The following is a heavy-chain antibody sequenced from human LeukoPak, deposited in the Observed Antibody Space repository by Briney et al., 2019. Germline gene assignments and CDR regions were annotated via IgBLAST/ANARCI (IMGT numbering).Heavy chain of an antibody. J-gene: IGHJ4*02. CDR2: ISGRSSTI. CDR3: ARKYIYGFDY. CDR1: AFTFSTYT. Sequence: GGSLRLSCAASAFTFSTYTMNWVRQAPGKGLDWVAYISGRSSTIYYADSVKGRFTISRDNAKNSLYLQMNSLRAEDTAVYYCARKYIYGFDYWGQGTLVTVSS. D-gene: IGHD5-18*01. V-gene: IGHV3-48*01.